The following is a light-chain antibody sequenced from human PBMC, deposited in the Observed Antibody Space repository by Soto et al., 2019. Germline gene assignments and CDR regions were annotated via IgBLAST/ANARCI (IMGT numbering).Light chain of an antibody. CDR2: GAS. Sequence: EIVLTQSPGTLSLSPGERATLSCRASQSVSSSYLAWYQQKPGQAPRLLIYGASSRATGIPDRFSGSGSGTDSTLTISRLEPEDFAVYYCQQYGSSPPPFGQGTKVEIK. CDR1: QSVSSSY. V-gene: IGKV3-20*01. CDR3: QQYGSSPPP. J-gene: IGKJ1*01.